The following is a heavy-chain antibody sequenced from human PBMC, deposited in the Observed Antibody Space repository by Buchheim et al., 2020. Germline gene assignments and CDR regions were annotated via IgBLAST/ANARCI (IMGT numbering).Heavy chain of an antibody. CDR3: ARGNGEGATHYYYYGMDV. V-gene: IGHV4-34*01. J-gene: IGHJ6*02. D-gene: IGHD1-26*01. CDR2: INHSGST. Sequence: QVQLQQWGAGLLKPSETLSLTCAVYGGSFSGYYWSWIRQPPGKGLEWIWEINHSGSTNYNPSLKSRVTISVDTSKNQFSLKLSSVTAADTAVYYCARGNGEGATHYYYYGMDVWGQGTT. CDR1: GGSFSGYY.